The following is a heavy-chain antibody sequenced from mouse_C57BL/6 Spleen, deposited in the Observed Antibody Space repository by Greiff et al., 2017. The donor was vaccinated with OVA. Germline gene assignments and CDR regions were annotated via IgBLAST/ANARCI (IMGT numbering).Heavy chain of an antibody. Sequence: EVKLVESGGGLVKPGGSLKLSCAASGFTFSDYGMNWVRQAPEKGLEWVAYISSGSSTIYYADTVKGRFTISRDNAKNTLFLQMTSLRSEDTAMYYCARAYYGNPAWFAYWGQGTLVTVSA. V-gene: IGHV5-17*01. CDR2: ISSGSSTI. D-gene: IGHD2-1*01. CDR1: GFTFSDYG. CDR3: ARAYYGNPAWFAY. J-gene: IGHJ3*01.